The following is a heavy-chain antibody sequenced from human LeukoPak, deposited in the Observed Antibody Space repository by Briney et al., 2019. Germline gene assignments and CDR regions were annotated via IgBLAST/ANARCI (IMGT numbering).Heavy chain of an antibody. V-gene: IGHV1-2*02. CDR3: ARDLRISPGRSSGWSPADPYFDY. CDR1: GYTFTGHY. J-gene: IGHJ4*02. CDR2: INPNSGGT. Sequence: ASVKVSCKASGYTFTGHYMHWVRQAPGQGLEWMGWINPNSGGTKYAQKFQGRVIMTRDTSISTAYMELRSLRSDDTAVYYCARDLRISPGRSSGWSPADPYFDYWGQGTLVTVSS. D-gene: IGHD6-19*01.